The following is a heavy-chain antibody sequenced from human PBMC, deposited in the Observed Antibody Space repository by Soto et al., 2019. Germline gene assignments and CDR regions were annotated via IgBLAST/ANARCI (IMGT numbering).Heavy chain of an antibody. Sequence: QVQLVQSGAEVKKPGASVKFSCKASGYTFTSYYMHWVRQAPGQGLEWMGIINPSGGSTSYAQKFQGRVTMHRDTSTSAVYMELSSLRSEDTAVYYCARGVERGHSYGYLEYWGQGTLVTVSS. CDR2: INPSGGST. D-gene: IGHD5-18*01. V-gene: IGHV1-46*01. CDR3: ARGVERGHSYGYLEY. CDR1: GYTFTSYY. J-gene: IGHJ4*02.